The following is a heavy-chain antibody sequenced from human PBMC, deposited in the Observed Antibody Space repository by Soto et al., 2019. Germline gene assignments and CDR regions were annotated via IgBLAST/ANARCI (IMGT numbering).Heavy chain of an antibody. CDR3: ARDSGAKLSSS. V-gene: IGHV1-69*01. D-gene: IGHD6-13*01. J-gene: IGHJ4*02. CDR2: IVPIYRTA. CDR1: GGTFSSYR. Sequence: QVQLVQSGAEVKKPGTSVKVSCEVSGGTFSSYRINWVRQAPGQGLEWVGGIVPIYRTADYAQKFQGRVTITADESARTAYMELRSLKSQDTAVYYCARDSGAKLSSSWGQGTLVTVSS.